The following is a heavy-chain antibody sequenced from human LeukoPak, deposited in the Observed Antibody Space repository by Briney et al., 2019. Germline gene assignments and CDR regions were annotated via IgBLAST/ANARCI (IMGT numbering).Heavy chain of an antibody. Sequence: PSETLSLTCTVSGVSLSSVYCGSVRQPPGKGLEWIGYIFYSGSTNYNPSLKSRVTISVDTSKNQFSLKRSSVTAADTPLYYCASDLMRDGYVYWGQGTLVTVSS. D-gene: IGHD5-24*01. CDR3: ASDLMRDGYVY. V-gene: IGHV4-59*08. CDR1: GVSLSSVY. CDR2: IFYSGST. J-gene: IGHJ4*02.